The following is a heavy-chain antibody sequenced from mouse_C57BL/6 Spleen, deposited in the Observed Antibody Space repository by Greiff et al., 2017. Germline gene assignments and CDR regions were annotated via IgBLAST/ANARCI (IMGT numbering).Heavy chain of an antibody. V-gene: IGHV1-42*01. CDR3: ARSMVKWYFDV. J-gene: IGHJ1*03. CDR2: INPSTGGT. D-gene: IGHD2-2*01. CDR1: GYSFTGYY. Sequence: VQLKQSGPELVKPGASVKISCKASGYSFTGYYMNWVKQSPEKSLEWIGEINPSTGGTTYNQKFKAKATLTVDKSSSTAYMQLKSLTSEDSAVYYCARSMVKWYFDVWGTGTTVTVSS.